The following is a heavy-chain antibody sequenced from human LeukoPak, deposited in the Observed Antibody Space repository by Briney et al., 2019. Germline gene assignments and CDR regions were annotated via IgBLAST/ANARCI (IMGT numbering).Heavy chain of an antibody. Sequence: PGGSLRLSCAASGFTFSSYAMHWVRQAPGKGLEWVAVISYDGSNKYYADSVKGRFTISRDNSKNTLYLQMNSLRAEDTAVYYCARDVGLGSSWYYYYMDVWGKGTTVTVSS. V-gene: IGHV3-30*04. D-gene: IGHD6-13*01. CDR3: ARDVGLGSSWYYYYMDV. CDR1: GFTFSSYA. CDR2: ISYDGSNK. J-gene: IGHJ6*03.